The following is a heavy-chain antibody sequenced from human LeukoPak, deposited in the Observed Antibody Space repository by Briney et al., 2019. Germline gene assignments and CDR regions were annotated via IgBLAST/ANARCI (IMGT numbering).Heavy chain of an antibody. CDR2: IKQDGSEK. J-gene: IGHJ6*02. CDR1: GFTFSSYW. D-gene: IGHD4-17*01. V-gene: IGHV3-7*01. Sequence: SGGSLRLSCAASGFTFSSYWMSWVRQAPGKGLEWVANIKQDGSEKYYVDSVKGRFTISRDNAKNSLFLQMNSLRAEDTALYYCARGCGYYGDYAGSCYYYYGMDVWGQGTTVTVSS. CDR3: ARGCGYYGDYAGSCYYYYGMDV.